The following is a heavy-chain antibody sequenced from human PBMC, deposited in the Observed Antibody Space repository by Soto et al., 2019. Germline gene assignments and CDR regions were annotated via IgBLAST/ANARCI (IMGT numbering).Heavy chain of an antibody. CDR1: GGSFSGYY. D-gene: IGHD1-26*01. Sequence: SETLSLTCAVYGGSFSGYYWSWIRQPPGKGLEWIGEINHSGSTNYNPSLKSRVTISVDTSKNQFSLKLSSVTAADTAVYYCARGRLGASGYGYYYYGMDVWAQGTTVTVSS. J-gene: IGHJ6*02. V-gene: IGHV4-34*01. CDR2: INHSGST. CDR3: ARGRLGASGYGYYYYGMDV.